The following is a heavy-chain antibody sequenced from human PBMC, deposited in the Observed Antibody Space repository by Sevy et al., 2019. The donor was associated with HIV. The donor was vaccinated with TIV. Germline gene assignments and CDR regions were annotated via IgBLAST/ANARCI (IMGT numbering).Heavy chain of an antibody. Sequence: GGSLRLSYVASGFPFSSYEMNWVRQAPGKGLEWVAFITQSASSTHYSDSVRGRFTVSRDNAKNSVFLQMNSLRVEDTAVYCCARDLPPSATTVAHFDFWGQGTLVTVSS. J-gene: IGHJ4*02. CDR3: ARDLPPSATTVAHFDF. D-gene: IGHD4-4*01. V-gene: IGHV3-48*03. CDR2: ITQSASST. CDR1: GFPFSSYE.